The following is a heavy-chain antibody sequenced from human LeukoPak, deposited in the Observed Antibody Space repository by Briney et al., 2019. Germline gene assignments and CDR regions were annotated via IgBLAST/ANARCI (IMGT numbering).Heavy chain of an antibody. CDR2: INSDGSST. J-gene: IGHJ3*02. V-gene: IGHV3-74*01. D-gene: IGHD4-23*01. CDR3: ARSAHGGAFDI. CDR1: GFTFSSYW. Sequence: PGGSLRLSCAASGFTFSSYWMHWVRQAPGKGLVWVSRINSDGSSTSYADSVKGRFTISRDNAKNTLYLQMNSLRAEDTAVYYCARSAHGGAFDIWGQGTMVTVSS.